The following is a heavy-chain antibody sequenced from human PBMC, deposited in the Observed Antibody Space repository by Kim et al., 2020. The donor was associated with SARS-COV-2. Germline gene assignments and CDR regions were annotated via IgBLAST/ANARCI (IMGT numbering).Heavy chain of an antibody. J-gene: IGHJ4*02. V-gene: IGHV3-23*01. CDR3: AKSWELLWPFDY. CDR2: ISGSGGST. D-gene: IGHD1-26*01. CDR1: GFTFSSYA. Sequence: GGSLRLSCAASGFTFSSYAMSWVRQAPGKGLEWVSTISGSGGSTYYGDSVKGRFTISRDNSKNTLYVQMNTLRAEDTAVYYCAKSWELLWPFDYWGQGTLVTVSS.